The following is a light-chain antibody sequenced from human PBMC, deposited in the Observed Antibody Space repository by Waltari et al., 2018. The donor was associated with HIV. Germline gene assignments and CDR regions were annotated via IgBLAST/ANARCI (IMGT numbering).Light chain of an antibody. CDR1: SSDVGRYNY. CDR2: EVS. CDR3: SSYAGSNNYV. Sequence: QSALTQPPSASGSPGQSVTISCTGTSSDVGRYNYVSWYEQHPGKAPKLMIYEVSKRPSGVPDRFSGSNSGNTASLTVSGLQAEDEADYYCSSYAGSNNYVFGTGTKVTVL. V-gene: IGLV2-8*01. J-gene: IGLJ1*01.